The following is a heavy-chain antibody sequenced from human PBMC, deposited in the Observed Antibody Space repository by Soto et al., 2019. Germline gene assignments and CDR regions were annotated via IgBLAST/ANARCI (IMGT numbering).Heavy chain of an antibody. CDR1: DYTFTNYG. CDR3: ASNYYDSSGYYYRFYY. V-gene: IGHV1-18*01. J-gene: IGHJ4*02. D-gene: IGHD3-22*01. Sequence: QVQLVQSGAEVKKPGASVKVSCKASDYTFTNYGISWVRQAPGQGLEWMGWISAYNGNKNYAQKLQGRVTMTTDTSTSKAYMELRGLRPDDTAVYYCASNYYDSSGYYYRFYYWGQGTLVTVSS. CDR2: ISAYNGNK.